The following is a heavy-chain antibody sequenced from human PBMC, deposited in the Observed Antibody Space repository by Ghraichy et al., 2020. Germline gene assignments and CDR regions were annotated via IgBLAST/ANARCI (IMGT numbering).Heavy chain of an antibody. CDR3: ATNIQYCSSISCYFDY. V-gene: IGHV3-21*01. J-gene: IGHJ4*01. Sequence: GGSLRLSCAASGFTFSSYSMNWVRQAPGKGLEWVSSISSGSKYISYADSVKGRFTISRDNAKNSLYLQMNTLSAEDTAVYYCATNIQYCSSISCYFDYWGHGTLLTVSS. CDR1: GFTFSSYS. D-gene: IGHD2-2*01. CDR2: ISSGSKYI.